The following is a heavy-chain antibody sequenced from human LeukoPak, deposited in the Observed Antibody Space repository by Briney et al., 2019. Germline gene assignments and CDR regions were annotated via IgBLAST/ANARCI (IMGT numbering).Heavy chain of an antibody. CDR1: GFTFSSYW. J-gene: IGHJ4*02. CDR2: IKQDGGEK. V-gene: IGHV3-7*03. Sequence: GGSLRLSCAASGFTFSSYWMSWVRQAPGKGLEWVANIKQDGGEKYYVDSVKGRFTISRDNAKNSLYLQMNSLRAEDTAVYYCASSYCSSTSCYWSLDYWGQGTLVTVSS. D-gene: IGHD2-2*01. CDR3: ASSYCSSTSCYWSLDY.